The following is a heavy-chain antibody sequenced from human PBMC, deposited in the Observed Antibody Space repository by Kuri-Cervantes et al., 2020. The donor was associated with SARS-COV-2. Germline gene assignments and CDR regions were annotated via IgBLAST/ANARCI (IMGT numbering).Heavy chain of an antibody. D-gene: IGHD6-19*01. CDR3: AKGADNEEWLIEYYFDY. CDR2: ISGSGGST. J-gene: IGHJ4*02. Sequence: LSLTCAASGFTFSSYAMSWVRQAPGKGLEWVSAISGSGGSTYYADSVKGRFTISRDNSKNTLYLQMNSLRAEDTAVYYCAKGADNEEWLIEYYFDYWGQGTLVTVSS. V-gene: IGHV3-23*01. CDR1: GFTFSSYA.